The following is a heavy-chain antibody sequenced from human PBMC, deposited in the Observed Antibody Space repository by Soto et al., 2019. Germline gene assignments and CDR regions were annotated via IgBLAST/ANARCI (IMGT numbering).Heavy chain of an antibody. D-gene: IGHD3-10*01. CDR1: GFNFNDYG. CDR3: AKDMENGYNPYYYYGMDV. J-gene: IGHJ6*02. Sequence: GGSLRLSCATSGFNFNDYGMHWVRQAPGKGLEWVSSISWNSVSIGYADSVKGRFTISRDNAKNSLYLQMNSLRAEDTALYYCAKDMENGYNPYYYYGMDVWGQGTTVTVSS. CDR2: ISWNSVSI. V-gene: IGHV3-9*01.